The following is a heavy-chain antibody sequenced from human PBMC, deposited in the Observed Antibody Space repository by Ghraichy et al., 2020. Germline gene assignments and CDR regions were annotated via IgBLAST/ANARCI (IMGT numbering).Heavy chain of an antibody. V-gene: IGHV4-39*01. Sequence: SETLSLTCTVSGGSISSSSYYWGWIRQPPGKGLEWIGSIYYSGSTYYNPSLKSRVTISVDTSKNQFSLKLSSVTAADTAVYYCARHTVVSVAGTPDGPWGQGTLVTVSS. D-gene: IGHD6-19*01. J-gene: IGHJ5*02. CDR2: IYYSGST. CDR1: GGSISSSSYY. CDR3: ARHTVVSVAGTPDGP.